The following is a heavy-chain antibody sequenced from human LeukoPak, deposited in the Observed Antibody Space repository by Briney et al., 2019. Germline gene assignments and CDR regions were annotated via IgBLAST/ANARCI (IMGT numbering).Heavy chain of an antibody. CDR2: IIPIFGTA. Sequence: ASVKVSCKASGGTFSSYAISWLRQAPGQGLEWMGRIIPIFGTANYAQKFQGRVTITTDESTSTAYMELSGLRSEDTAVYYCARDRDCYIYFDYWGQGILVTVSS. CDR1: GGTFSSYA. CDR3: ARDRDCYIYFDY. J-gene: IGHJ4*02. D-gene: IGHD2-21*01. V-gene: IGHV1-69*05.